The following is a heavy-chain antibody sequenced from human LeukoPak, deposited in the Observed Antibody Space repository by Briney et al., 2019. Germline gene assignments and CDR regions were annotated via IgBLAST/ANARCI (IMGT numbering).Heavy chain of an antibody. Sequence: ASVKVSCKASGYTFTGYYMHWVRQAPGQGLEWMGWINPNSGGTNYAQKFQGRVTMTRDTSISTAYMELSRLRSDDTAVYYCARGGDILTGYRSGYYYYGMDVWGQGTTVTVPS. CDR3: ARGGDILTGYRSGYYYYGMDV. CDR2: INPNSGGT. D-gene: IGHD3-9*01. CDR1: GYTFTGYY. V-gene: IGHV1-2*02. J-gene: IGHJ6*02.